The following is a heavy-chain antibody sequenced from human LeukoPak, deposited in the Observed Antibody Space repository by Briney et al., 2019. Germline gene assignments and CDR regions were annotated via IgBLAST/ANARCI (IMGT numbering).Heavy chain of an antibody. V-gene: IGHV3-48*04. CDR1: GFTFNIYS. J-gene: IGHJ4*02. CDR3: ARAGQEGYSSRWYPFDY. D-gene: IGHD6-13*01. Sequence: GGSLRLSCAASGFTFNIYSMNWVRQAPGKGLEWVSYISSRGGTIYYADSLKGRFTISRDNAKNSLYLQMNSLRAEDTAVYYCARAGQEGYSSRWYPFDYWGQGTLVTVSS. CDR2: ISSRGGTI.